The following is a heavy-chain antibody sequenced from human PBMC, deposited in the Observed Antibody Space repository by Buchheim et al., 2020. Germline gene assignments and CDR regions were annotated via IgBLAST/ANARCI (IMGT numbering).Heavy chain of an antibody. CDR1: GGSISSGGYY. D-gene: IGHD3-22*01. CDR3: AIYVVQKESIGYYESSGLRGSDY. CDR2: IYYSGST. V-gene: IGHV4-31*03. J-gene: IGHJ4*02. Sequence: QVQLQESGPGLVKPSQTLSLTCTVSGGSISSGGYYWSWIRQHPGKGLEWIGYIYYSGSTYYNPSLKSRVTISVDTSKNQFSLKLSSGTAADTAVYYCAIYVVQKESIGYYESSGLRGSDYWGQGTL.